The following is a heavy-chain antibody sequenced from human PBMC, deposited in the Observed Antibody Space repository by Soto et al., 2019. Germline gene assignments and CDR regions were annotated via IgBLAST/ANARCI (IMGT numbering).Heavy chain of an antibody. Sequence: QVQLQQWGAGLLKPSETLSLTCAVYGGSFSGYYWSWIRQPPGKGLEWIGEITHSGSTNYNPSLKSRVTISVDTSKNQFSLKRSSVTAADTAVYYCARGNDDRYCSGGSCLTRAPWFDPWGQGTLVTVSS. D-gene: IGHD2-15*01. CDR3: ARGNDDRYCSGGSCLTRAPWFDP. V-gene: IGHV4-34*01. CDR2: ITHSGST. CDR1: GGSFSGYY. J-gene: IGHJ5*02.